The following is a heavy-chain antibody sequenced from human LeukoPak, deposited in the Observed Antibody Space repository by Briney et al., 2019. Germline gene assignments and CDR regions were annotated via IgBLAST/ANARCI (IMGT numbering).Heavy chain of an antibody. D-gene: IGHD5-18*01. Sequence: PGGSLRLSCVVSGLTFSRYWMNWVRQAPGKGLEWVANIHEDGGEKYYLDSVRGRFTISRDNAKNSLYLQMNSLRAEDTAVYYCARDLMGYSYDFWGQGTLVTVSS. CDR1: GLTFSRYW. CDR2: IHEDGGEK. CDR3: ARDLMGYSYDF. J-gene: IGHJ4*02. V-gene: IGHV3-7*05.